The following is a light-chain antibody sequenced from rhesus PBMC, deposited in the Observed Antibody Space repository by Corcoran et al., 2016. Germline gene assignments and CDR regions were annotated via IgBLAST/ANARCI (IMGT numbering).Light chain of an antibody. CDR3: QQYSNWPFA. J-gene: IGKJ3*01. Sequence: EIVMTQSPATLSLSPGERATLSCRASQSVSSSLAWYQQKPGQAPRLLIYGASSRATGTPERFSGSGSGTEFTFTISSLEPKDFAVYYCQQYSNWPFAFGPGTKLDIK. V-gene: IGKV3-42*03. CDR2: GAS. CDR1: QSVSSS.